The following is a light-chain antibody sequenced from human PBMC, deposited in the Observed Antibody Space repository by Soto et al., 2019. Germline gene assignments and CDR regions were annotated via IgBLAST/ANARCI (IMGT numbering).Light chain of an antibody. CDR3: ETWDSIRV. Sequence: QLVLTQSSSASASLGSSVKLTCTLSSGHSSYIIAWHQQQPGKAPRYLMKLEGSGSYNKGSGVPDRFSGSSSGADRYLTISNLQFEDEADYYCETWDSIRVFGGGTKVTVL. CDR2: LEGSGSY. CDR1: SGHSSYI. V-gene: IGLV4-60*02. J-gene: IGLJ3*02.